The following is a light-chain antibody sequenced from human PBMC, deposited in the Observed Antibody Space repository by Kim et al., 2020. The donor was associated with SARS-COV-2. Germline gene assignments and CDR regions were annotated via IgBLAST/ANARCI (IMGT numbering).Light chain of an antibody. V-gene: IGLV3-19*01. J-gene: IGLJ2*01. Sequence: ALGQTLRITCQGDRLRKYYASWYQQKPGQAPVLVIYGKNNRPSGIPDRFSGSSSGDTVSLTITGAQAEDEADYYCYSRDSSGDHLVFGGGTKLTVL. CDR3: YSRDSSGDHLV. CDR1: RLRKYY. CDR2: GKN.